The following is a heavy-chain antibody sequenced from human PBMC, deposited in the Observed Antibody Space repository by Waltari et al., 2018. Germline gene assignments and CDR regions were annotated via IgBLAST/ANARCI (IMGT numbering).Heavy chain of an antibody. J-gene: IGHJ5*02. CDR3: ARGGVQGVNDNWFDP. D-gene: IGHD3-10*01. CDR2: INPKGGGT. CDR1: GYIFTGYY. Sequence: QVQLVQSGAEVKKPGASVKVSCKASGYIFTGYYIHWVRQAPGQGIQWIGWINPKGGGTYYAQKFQGRVTMTRDTSISTTYMELISLRSDDTAVYYCARGGVQGVNDNWFDPWGQGTLVTVSS. V-gene: IGHV1-2*02.